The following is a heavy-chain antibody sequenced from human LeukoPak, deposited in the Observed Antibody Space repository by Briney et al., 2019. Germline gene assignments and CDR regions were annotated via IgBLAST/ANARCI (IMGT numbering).Heavy chain of an antibody. CDR2: ITGSGGGT. Sequence: HSGGSLRLSCAASGFTFSSYAMRWVRQAPGKGLEWVCGITGSGGGTYYAESVKGRFAISRDNSKNTLYLQMNSLRAEDTAVYYCAKVWFGEFLSYWGQGTLVTVSS. V-gene: IGHV3-23*01. J-gene: IGHJ4*02. CDR3: AKVWFGEFLSY. D-gene: IGHD3-10*01. CDR1: GFTFSSYA.